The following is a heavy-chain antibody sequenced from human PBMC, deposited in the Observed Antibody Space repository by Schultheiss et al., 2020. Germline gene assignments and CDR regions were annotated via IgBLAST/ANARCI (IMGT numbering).Heavy chain of an antibody. J-gene: IGHJ6*02. CDR2: ISWNSGSI. CDR1: GFTFDDYA. CDR3: AKAYYGHYYYGMDV. Sequence: GGSLRLSCAASGFTFDDYAMHWVRQAPGKGLEWVSGISWNSGSIGYADSVKGRFTISRDNAKNSLYLQMNSLRAEDTALYYCAKAYYGHYYYGMDVWGQGTTVTVS. D-gene: IGHD3-10*01. V-gene: IGHV3-9*01.